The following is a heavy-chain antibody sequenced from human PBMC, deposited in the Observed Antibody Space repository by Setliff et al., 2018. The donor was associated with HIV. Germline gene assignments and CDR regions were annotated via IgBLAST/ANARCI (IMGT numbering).Heavy chain of an antibody. CDR3: ARNRVPSSL. CDR1: GGSISSSNW. V-gene: IGHV4-4*02. Sequence: SETLSLTCAVSGGSISSSNWWSWVRQPPGKGLEWIGSIYYTGSTDYNPSLMSRVTISLDTPKNQFSLKLNSVIAADTAVYYCARNRVPSSLWGQGTLVTVSS. J-gene: IGHJ4*02. D-gene: IGHD3-10*01. CDR2: IYYTGST.